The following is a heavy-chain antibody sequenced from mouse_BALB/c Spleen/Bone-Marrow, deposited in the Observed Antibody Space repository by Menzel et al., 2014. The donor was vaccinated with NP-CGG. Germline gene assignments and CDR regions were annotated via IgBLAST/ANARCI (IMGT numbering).Heavy chain of an antibody. V-gene: IGHV1-20*02. CDR3: AREGGYYYGSSPYFDV. Sequence: EVQLQQSGPELVKPGASVKISCKASGYSFIGYFMNWVMQSHGKSLEWIGRINPYNGDTFYNQKFKGKATLTVDKSSSTAHMELRSLASEDSAVYYCAREGGYYYGSSPYFDVWGAGTTVTVSS. D-gene: IGHD1-1*01. CDR2: INPYNGDT. CDR1: GYSFIGYF. J-gene: IGHJ1*01.